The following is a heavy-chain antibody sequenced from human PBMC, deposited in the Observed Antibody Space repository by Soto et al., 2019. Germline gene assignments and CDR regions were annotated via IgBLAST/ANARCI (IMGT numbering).Heavy chain of an antibody. J-gene: IGHJ4*02. D-gene: IGHD1-26*01. CDR2: INSDGTIT. CDR3: TRDGGGRYYGGFDN. Sequence: EVHLVESGGGLVQPGGCLRLFCATSGFNFSTYWVHWVRQVPGKGLVWVSRINSDGTITDYADSVKGRFTTSRDNAKKTLYLEMNSLRADDTAIYYCTRDGGGRYYGGFDNWGQGTLVTVSS. V-gene: IGHV3-74*01. CDR1: GFNFSTYW.